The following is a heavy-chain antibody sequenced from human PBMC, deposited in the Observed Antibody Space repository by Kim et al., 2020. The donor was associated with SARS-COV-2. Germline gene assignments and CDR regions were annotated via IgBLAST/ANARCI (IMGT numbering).Heavy chain of an antibody. J-gene: IGHJ6*02. CDR1: GFTFSSYS. CDR2: ISSSSSYI. V-gene: IGHV3-21*04. CDR3: ARVPRAAGYGMDV. Sequence: GGSLRLSCAASGFTFSSYSMNWVRQAPGKGLEWVSSISSSSSYIYYADSVKGRFTISRDNAKNSLYLQMNSLRAEDTAVYYCARVPRAAGYGMDVWGQGTTVTVSS. D-gene: IGHD6-13*01.